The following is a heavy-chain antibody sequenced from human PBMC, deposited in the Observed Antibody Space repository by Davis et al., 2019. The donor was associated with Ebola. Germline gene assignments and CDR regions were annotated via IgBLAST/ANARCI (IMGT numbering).Heavy chain of an antibody. CDR2: IWYDGTNK. Sequence: GESLKISCVASGFTLTSYGMNWVRQAPGKGLEWVAAIWYDGTNKHYADSVKGRFTISRDNSKNTLYLQMNSLRAEDTAVYYCAKFYDSYYYYGMDVWGQGTTVTVSS. D-gene: IGHD5/OR15-5a*01. CDR3: AKFYDSYYYYGMDV. V-gene: IGHV3-33*06. CDR1: GFTLTSYG. J-gene: IGHJ6*02.